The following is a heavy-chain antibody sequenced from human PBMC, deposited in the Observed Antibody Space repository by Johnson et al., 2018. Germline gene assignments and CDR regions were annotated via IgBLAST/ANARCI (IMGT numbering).Heavy chain of an antibody. Sequence: QVQLQESGGGLVQPGGSLRLSCAASGFSFITYGMHWVRQAPGKGLEWVAVISYDGSHKYYADSVRGRVTISRDNSKNTVYLQMNSLRVEDTAVYYCARTYDYDWENYGSFGDYWGQGTLVTVSS. CDR3: ARTYDYDWENYGSFGDY. CDR2: ISYDGSHK. J-gene: IGHJ4*02. V-gene: IGHV3-30*03. CDR1: GFSFITYG. D-gene: IGHD3-16*02.